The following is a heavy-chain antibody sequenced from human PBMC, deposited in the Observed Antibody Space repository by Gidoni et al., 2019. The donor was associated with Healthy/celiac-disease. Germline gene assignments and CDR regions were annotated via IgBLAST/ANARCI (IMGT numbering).Heavy chain of an antibody. CDR3: AKVYDSSGYYYWYFDL. V-gene: IGHV3-23*01. Sequence: EVQLLESGGGLVHPGGSLRLSCAASGFTFSSYAMSWVRQAPGKGLEWVSAISGSGGSTYYADSVKGRFTISRDNSKNTLYLQMNSLRAEDTAVYYCAKVYDSSGYYYWYFDLWGRGTLVTVSS. D-gene: IGHD3-22*01. J-gene: IGHJ2*01. CDR1: GFTFSSYA. CDR2: ISGSGGST.